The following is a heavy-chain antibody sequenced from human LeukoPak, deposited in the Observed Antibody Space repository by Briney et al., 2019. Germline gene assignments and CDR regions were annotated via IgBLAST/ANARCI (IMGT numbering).Heavy chain of an antibody. V-gene: IGHV3-23*01. J-gene: IGHJ4*02. CDR3: AKDPAGYFDWLLN. CDR1: GITLSNYG. Sequence: GGSLRLSCAVSGITLSNYGMSWVRQAPGKGLEWVAGISDSGGSTSYADSVKGRFTISRDNSKNTLYLQMNSLRAEDTAVYYCAKDPAGYFDWLLNWGQGTLVTVSS. D-gene: IGHD3-9*01. CDR2: ISDSGGST.